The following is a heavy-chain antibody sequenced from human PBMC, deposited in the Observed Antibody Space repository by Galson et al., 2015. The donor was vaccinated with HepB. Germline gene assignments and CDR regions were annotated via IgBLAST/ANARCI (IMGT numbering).Heavy chain of an antibody. CDR1: GGTFSSYA. V-gene: IGHV1-69*06. J-gene: IGHJ6*02. CDR2: IIPIFGTA. Sequence: SVKVSCKASGGTFSSYAISWVRQAPGQGLEWMGGIIPIFGTANYAQKFQGRVTITADKSTSTAYMELSSLRSEDTAVYYCARERDIVVVPAGDNGPEPPQYYYYYGMDVWGQGTTVTVSS. D-gene: IGHD2-2*01. CDR3: ARERDIVVVPAGDNGPEPPQYYYYYGMDV.